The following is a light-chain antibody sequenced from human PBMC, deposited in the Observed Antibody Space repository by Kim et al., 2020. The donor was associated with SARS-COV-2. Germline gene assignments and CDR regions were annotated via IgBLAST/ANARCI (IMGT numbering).Light chain of an antibody. CDR1: SGNSSYT. J-gene: IGLJ2*01. CDR2: VNSDGSH. Sequence: SVKLTCTLSSGNSSYTIAWHQQQPEKGPRYLMKVNSDGSHSKGDGIPDRFSGSSSGAERFLTISSLQSEDEADYYCQTWGRGIPVFGGGTQLTVL. CDR3: QTWGRGIPV. V-gene: IGLV4-69*01.